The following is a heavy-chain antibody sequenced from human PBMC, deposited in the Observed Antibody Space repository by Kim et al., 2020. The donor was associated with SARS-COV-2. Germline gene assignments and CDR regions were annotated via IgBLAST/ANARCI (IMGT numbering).Heavy chain of an antibody. D-gene: IGHD1-26*01. V-gene: IGHV3-74*01. CDR3: ARDRGSYYYFDY. J-gene: IGHJ4*02. Sequence: TYADSVKGRFTISRDNAKNTLYLQMSSLRAEDTAVYYCARDRGSYYYFDYWGQGTLVAVSS.